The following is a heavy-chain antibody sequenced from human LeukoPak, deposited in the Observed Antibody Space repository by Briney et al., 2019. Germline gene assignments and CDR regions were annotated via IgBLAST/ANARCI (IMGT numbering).Heavy chain of an antibody. J-gene: IGHJ6*02. CDR3: ASASDFGVGYGMDV. V-gene: IGHV3-74*01. CDR1: RFTLSTRW. D-gene: IGHD3-3*01. Sequence: RGSLRLSCAASRFTLSTRWMNSVRQSPGKGVVSVSRIISDGSSTIYADSVKGRFTISRDNAKNTLHLQMNSLRAEDTAVYYCASASDFGVGYGMDVWGQGTTVTVSS. CDR2: IISDGSST.